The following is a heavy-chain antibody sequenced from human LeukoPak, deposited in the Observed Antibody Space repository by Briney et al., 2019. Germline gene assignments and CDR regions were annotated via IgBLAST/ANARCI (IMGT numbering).Heavy chain of an antibody. CDR1: GGSISSYF. D-gene: IGHD1-14*01. Sequence: SETLSLTCTVSGGSISSYFCTWIRQPAGKGLEWIGRIHTSESTNYNPSLKSRVTMTVDTSKNQFSLKLSSVTAADTAVYYCARDPEGHGNYFDYWGQGALVTVSS. J-gene: IGHJ4*02. CDR3: ARDPEGHGNYFDY. V-gene: IGHV4-4*07. CDR2: IHTSEST.